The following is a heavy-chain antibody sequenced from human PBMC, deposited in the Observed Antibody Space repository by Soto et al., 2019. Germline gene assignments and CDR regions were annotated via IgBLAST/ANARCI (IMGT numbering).Heavy chain of an antibody. CDR1: GGSFSGYY. Sequence: SETLSLTCAVYGGSFSGYYWSWIRQPPGKGLEWIGEINQSGSTNYNPSLKSRVTISVDTSKNQFSLKLSSVTAADTAVYYCARQKRGDYYDSSGYRLGWFDPWGQGTLVTVS. J-gene: IGHJ5*02. CDR3: ARQKRGDYYDSSGYRLGWFDP. D-gene: IGHD3-22*01. V-gene: IGHV4-34*01. CDR2: INQSGST.